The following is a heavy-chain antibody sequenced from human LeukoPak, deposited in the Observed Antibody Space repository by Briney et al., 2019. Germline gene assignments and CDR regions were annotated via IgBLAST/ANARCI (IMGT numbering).Heavy chain of an antibody. CDR2: IYTSGST. V-gene: IGHV4-4*07. CDR1: GGSISSYY. CDR3: AKVGGGYYYDSSGFDY. Sequence: SETLSLTCTVSGGSISSYYWSWIRQPAGKGLEWIGRIYTSGSTNYNPSLKSRVTMSVDTSKNQFSLKLSSVTAADTAVYYCAKVGGGYYYDSSGFDYWGQGTLVTVSS. J-gene: IGHJ4*02. D-gene: IGHD3-22*01.